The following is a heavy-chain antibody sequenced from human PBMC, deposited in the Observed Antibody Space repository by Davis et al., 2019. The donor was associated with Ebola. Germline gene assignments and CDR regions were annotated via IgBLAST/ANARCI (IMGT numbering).Heavy chain of an antibody. CDR3: ARAWGSYRTYYYYYYGMDV. J-gene: IGHJ6*02. CDR1: GGSISSYY. D-gene: IGHD3-16*02. V-gene: IGHV4-59*12. CDR2: IYYSGST. Sequence: GSLRLSCTVSGGSISSYYWSWIRQPPGKGLEWIGYIYYSGSTNYNPSLKSRVTISVDTSKNQFSLKLSSVTAADTAVYYCARAWGSYRTYYYYYYGMDVWGQGTTVTVSS.